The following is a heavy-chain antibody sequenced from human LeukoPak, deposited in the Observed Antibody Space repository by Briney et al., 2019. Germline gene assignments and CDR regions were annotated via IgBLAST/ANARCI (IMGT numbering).Heavy chain of an antibody. J-gene: IGHJ4*02. CDR2: ISSSGSTI. CDR3: ARANKDYDILTGYYQLSYYFDY. Sequence: GGSLRLSCAASGFIFSSYEMNWVRQAPGKGLEWVSYISSSGSTIYYADSVKGRFTISRDNAKNSLYLQMNSLRAEDTAVYYCARANKDYDILTGYYQLSYYFDYWGQGTLVTVSS. V-gene: IGHV3-48*03. CDR1: GFIFSSYE. D-gene: IGHD3-9*01.